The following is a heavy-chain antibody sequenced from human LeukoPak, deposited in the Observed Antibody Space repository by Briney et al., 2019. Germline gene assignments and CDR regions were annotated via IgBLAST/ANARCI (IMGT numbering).Heavy chain of an antibody. V-gene: IGHV4-59*01. CDR1: GGSISSYY. D-gene: IGHD3-22*01. CDR2: IYYSGST. J-gene: IGHJ3*02. Sequence: SETLSLTCTVSGGSISSYYWSWIRQPPGKGLEWIGYIYYSGSTNYNPSLKSRVTISVDTSKNQFSLKLSSVTATDTAVYYCARARVTMIVVGYAFDIWGQGTMVSVSS. CDR3: ARARVTMIVVGYAFDI.